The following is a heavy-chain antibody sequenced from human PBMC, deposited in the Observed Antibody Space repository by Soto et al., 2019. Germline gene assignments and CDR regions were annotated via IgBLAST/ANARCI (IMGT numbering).Heavy chain of an antibody. V-gene: IGHV3-9*01. CDR3: AKGQYPLGYLDY. CDR2: ISWNSDSI. CDR1: GFTFGDYA. J-gene: IGHJ4*02. Sequence: PGGSLRLSCAASGFTFGDYAMHWVRQAPGKGLEGVSGISWNSDSIGYVDSVQGRFTISRDNAKNSLYLQLNSLRPEDTALYYCAKGQYPLGYLDYWGQGTLVTVSS. D-gene: IGHD2-2*01.